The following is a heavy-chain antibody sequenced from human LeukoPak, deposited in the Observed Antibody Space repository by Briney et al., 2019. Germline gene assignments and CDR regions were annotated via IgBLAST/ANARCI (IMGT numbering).Heavy chain of an antibody. J-gene: IGHJ4*02. CDR2: IIGGAGGT. Sequence: GGSLRLSCAASGFSFSSHGMSWVRQAPGKGLEWVSGIIGGAGGTYYADSVKGRFTISRDNSKNTLYLQMNSLRAEDTAVYYCASHYGSGSYSVHRSYWGQGTLVTVSS. CDR1: GFSFSSHG. D-gene: IGHD3-10*01. CDR3: ASHYGSGSYSVHRSY. V-gene: IGHV3-23*01.